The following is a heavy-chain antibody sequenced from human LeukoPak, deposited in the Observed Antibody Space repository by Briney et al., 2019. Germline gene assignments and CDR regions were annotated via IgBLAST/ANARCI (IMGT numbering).Heavy chain of an antibody. J-gene: IGHJ4*02. CDR3: ARAAYDSGGYTANHDF. CDR2: LYDSGDT. V-gene: IGHV3-53*01. D-gene: IGHD3-22*01. Sequence: GESLRLSCAASGFSVSTSYMSWVRQAPGKGLEYVSVLYDSGDTYYAESVKGRFTISRDNSKNTVHLQMNSLRVEDTAVYYCARAAYDSGGYTANHDFWGQGTLVTVSS. CDR1: GFSVSTSY.